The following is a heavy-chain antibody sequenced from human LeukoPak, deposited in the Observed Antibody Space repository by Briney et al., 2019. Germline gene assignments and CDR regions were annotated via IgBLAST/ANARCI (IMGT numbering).Heavy chain of an antibody. D-gene: IGHD6-13*01. CDR3: ARAAGGQQLVLSNWFDP. V-gene: IGHV3-48*03. CDR1: GFTFSSYA. CDR2: ISSSGSTI. Sequence: GGSLRLSCAASGFTFSSYAMSWVRQAPGKGLEWVSAISSSGSTIYYADSVKGRFTISRDNAKNSLYLQMNSLRAEDTAVYYCARAAGGQQLVLSNWFDPWGQGTLVTVSS. J-gene: IGHJ5*02.